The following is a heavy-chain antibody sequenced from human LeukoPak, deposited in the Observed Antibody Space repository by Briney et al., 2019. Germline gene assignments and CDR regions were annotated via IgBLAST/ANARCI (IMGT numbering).Heavy chain of an antibody. CDR2: MDPNSGNT. D-gene: IGHD3-3*01. J-gene: IGHJ4*02. CDR3: ARAITIFGVVIPLSENFGY. Sequence: GASVTVSCTASGYTFTSYDINWVRQATGQGLEWMGWMDPNSGNTGYAQKFQGRVTMTRNTSISTAYMELSSLRSEDTAVYYCARAITIFGVVIPLSENFGYWGQGTLVTVSS. V-gene: IGHV1-8*01. CDR1: GYTFTSYD.